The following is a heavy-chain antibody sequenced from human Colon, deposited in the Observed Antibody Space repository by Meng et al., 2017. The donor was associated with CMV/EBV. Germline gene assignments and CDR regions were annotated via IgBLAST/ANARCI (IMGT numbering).Heavy chain of an antibody. D-gene: IGHD1-26*01. CDR2: FTVTGGGT. J-gene: IGHJ4*02. CDR1: GFTFSTYA. Sequence: SGFTFSTYAMNWVRQAPGKGLEWVSSFTVTGGGTSYYADSVKGRFTISRDNSKNTLYLQMNSLRVEDTAIYYCARSLFSGVSLSLGYWGQGTLVTVSS. V-gene: IGHV3-23*01. CDR3: ARSLFSGVSLSLGY.